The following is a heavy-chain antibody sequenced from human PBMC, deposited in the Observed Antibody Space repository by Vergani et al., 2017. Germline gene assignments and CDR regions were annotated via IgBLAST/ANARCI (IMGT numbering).Heavy chain of an antibody. J-gene: IGHJ6*03. V-gene: IGHV2-5*01. CDR1: GFSLSTSGVG. Sequence: QITLKESGPTLVKPTQTLTLTCTFSGFSLSTSGVGVGWIRQPPGKALVWLALLYWNDDKRYSPSLKSRLTITKDTCKNQVVLTMTNMDPVDTATYYCEHARTDCSSTSCYTWGDYYYMDVWGKGTTVTVSS. CDR2: LYWNDDK. D-gene: IGHD2-2*02. CDR3: EHARTDCSSTSCYTWGDYYYMDV.